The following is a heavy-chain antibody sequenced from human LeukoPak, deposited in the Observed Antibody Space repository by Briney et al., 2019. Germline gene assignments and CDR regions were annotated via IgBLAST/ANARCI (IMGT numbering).Heavy chain of an antibody. V-gene: IGHV1-2*06. D-gene: IGHD2-15*01. CDR1: GYTFTGYY. Sequence: ASVKVSCKASGYTFTGYYMHWVRQAPGQGLEWMGRINPNSGGTNYAQKFQGRVTITADESTSTAYMELSSLRSEDTAVYYCARYCSGGSRYYYYGMDVWGQGTTVTVSS. CDR3: ARYCSGGSRYYYYGMDV. J-gene: IGHJ6*02. CDR2: INPNSGGT.